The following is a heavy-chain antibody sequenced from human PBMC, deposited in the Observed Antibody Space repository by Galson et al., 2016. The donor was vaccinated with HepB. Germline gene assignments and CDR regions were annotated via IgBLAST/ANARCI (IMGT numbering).Heavy chain of an antibody. CDR2: VSGSGGGT. D-gene: IGHD5-12*01. Sequence: SLRLSCAASGFTFSNYAMSWVRQAPGKGLEWVSAVSGSGGGTYYADSVKGRFTISRDNSKNTLYLQMNSLRAEDTAVYYCAKDDLYSGHDPSYLDYWGQGSLVTVSS. V-gene: IGHV3-23*01. J-gene: IGHJ4*02. CDR1: GFTFSNYA. CDR3: AKDDLYSGHDPSYLDY.